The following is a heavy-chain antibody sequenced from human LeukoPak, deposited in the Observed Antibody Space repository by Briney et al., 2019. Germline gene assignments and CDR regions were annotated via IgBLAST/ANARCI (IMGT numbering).Heavy chain of an antibody. Sequence: SQTLSLTCAISGDSVSSNSAAWSWIRQSPSRGLEWLGRTYYRSKWYNDYAVSVKSRITINPDTSKNQFSLQLNSVTPEDTAVYYCARGSGPQEWLEEMFDYWGQGTLVTVSS. CDR1: GDSVSSNSAA. CDR3: ARGSGPQEWLEEMFDY. V-gene: IGHV6-1*01. CDR2: TYYRSKWYN. J-gene: IGHJ4*02. D-gene: IGHD6-19*01.